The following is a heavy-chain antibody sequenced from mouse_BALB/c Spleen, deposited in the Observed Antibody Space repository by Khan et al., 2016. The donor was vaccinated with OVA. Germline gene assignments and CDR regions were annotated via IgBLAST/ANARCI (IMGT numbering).Heavy chain of an antibody. CDR2: IDPANGNT. V-gene: IGHV14-3*02. Sequence: VQLKQSGAELVKPGASVKLSCTASGFNIKDTYMHWVKQRPEQGLEWIGRIDPANGNTKYDPKFQGKATLTVDTSSNTAYLQLSSLTSEDTAVYYCARDYWDVFAYWGQGTLVTDSA. CDR1: GFNIKDTY. CDR3: ARDYWDVFAY. J-gene: IGHJ3*01. D-gene: IGHD4-1*01.